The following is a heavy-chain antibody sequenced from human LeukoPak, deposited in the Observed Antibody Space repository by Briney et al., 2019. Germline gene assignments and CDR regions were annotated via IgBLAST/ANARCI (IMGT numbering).Heavy chain of an antibody. Sequence: WGSLRLSCAASGFTFSSYWMSRVGQAPGKGLEWVANIKKDGSEKYYVDSVKGRFTISRDNAKTSLYLQMNSLRAEDTAVYYCAELGITMIGGVWGKGTTVTISS. J-gene: IGHJ6*04. CDR3: AELGITMIGGV. CDR1: GFTFSSYW. D-gene: IGHD3-10*02. V-gene: IGHV3-7*01. CDR2: IKKDGSEK.